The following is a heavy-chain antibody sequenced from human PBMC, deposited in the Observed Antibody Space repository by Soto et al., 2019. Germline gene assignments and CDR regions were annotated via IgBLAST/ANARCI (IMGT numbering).Heavy chain of an antibody. D-gene: IGHD2-2*01. CDR3: AKEPDLYCSSTSCRSYYYNF. V-gene: IGHV3-30*18. J-gene: IGHJ4*01. Sequence: GGSLRLSCAASGFTFSSYGMHWVRQAPGKGLEWVAVISYDGSNKYYADSVKGRFTISRDNSKNTLYLQMNSLRAEDTAVYYCAKEPDLYCSSTSCRSYYYNFWVHGTLVTV. CDR1: GFTFSSYG. CDR2: ISYDGSNK.